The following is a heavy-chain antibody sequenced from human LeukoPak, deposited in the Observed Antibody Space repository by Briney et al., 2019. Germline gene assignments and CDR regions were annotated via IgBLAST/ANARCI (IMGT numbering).Heavy chain of an antibody. V-gene: IGHV4-34*01. Sequence: SETLSLTCAVYGGSFSGYYRSWIRQPPGKGLEWIGEINHSGSTNYNPSLKSRVTISVDTSKNQFSLKLSSVTAADTAVYYCARVGSGYWGQGTLVTVSS. CDR3: ARVGSGY. J-gene: IGHJ4*02. CDR1: GGSFSGYY. CDR2: INHSGST. D-gene: IGHD2-2*03.